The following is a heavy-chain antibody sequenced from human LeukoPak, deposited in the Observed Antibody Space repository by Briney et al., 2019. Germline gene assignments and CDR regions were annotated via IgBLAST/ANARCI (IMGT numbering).Heavy chain of an antibody. J-gene: IGHJ4*02. CDR2: ISGSGGST. CDR3: AKLRDYYDSSGCNY. CDR1: GFTFSSYA. V-gene: IGHV3-23*01. D-gene: IGHD3-22*01. Sequence: PGGSLRLSCAASGFTFSSYAMSWVRQAPGKGLEWVSAISGSGGSTYYADSVKGRFTISRDNSKNTLYLQMNSLRAEDTAVYYCAKLRDYYDSSGCNYWGQGTLVTVSS.